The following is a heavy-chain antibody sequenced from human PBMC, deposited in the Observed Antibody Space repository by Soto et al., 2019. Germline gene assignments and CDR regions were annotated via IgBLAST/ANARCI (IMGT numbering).Heavy chain of an antibody. CDR3: ASLTYYDFWSGYYYGMDV. CDR1: GGSISSSSYY. J-gene: IGHJ6*02. D-gene: IGHD3-3*01. CDR2: IYYIGST. Sequence: PSETLSLTCTVSGGSISSSSYYWGWIRHPPGNGLEWIGSIYYIGSTYYNPSLKSRVTISVDTSKNQFSLKLSSVTAADTAVYYCASLTYYDFWSGYYYGMDVWGQGTTVTV. V-gene: IGHV4-39*01.